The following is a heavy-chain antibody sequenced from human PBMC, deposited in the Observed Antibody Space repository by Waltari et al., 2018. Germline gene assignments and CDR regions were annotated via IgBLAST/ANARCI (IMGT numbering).Heavy chain of an antibody. CDR1: GGTFSSYA. J-gene: IGHJ6*02. CDR2: IIPIFGTA. V-gene: IGHV1-69*05. Sequence: QVQLVQSGAAVKKPGSSVKVSCKASGGTFSSYAISWVRQAPGQGLEWMGGIIPIFGTANYAQKFQGRVTITTDESTSTAYMELSSLRSEDTAVYYCARGRQTEPYYYYGMDVWGQGTTVTVSS. D-gene: IGHD1-1*01. CDR3: ARGRQTEPYYYYGMDV.